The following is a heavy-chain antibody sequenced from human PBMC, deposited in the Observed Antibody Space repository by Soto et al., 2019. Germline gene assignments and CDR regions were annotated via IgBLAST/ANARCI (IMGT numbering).Heavy chain of an antibody. V-gene: IGHV1-8*01. D-gene: IGHD5-18*01. CDR1: GYTFTSYD. CDR2: MNPNSGNT. J-gene: IGHJ6*02. CDR3: ARFRRSLTRGYRYYYYYGMDV. Sequence: ASVKVSCKASGYTFTSYDINWVRQATGQGLEWMGWMNPNSGNTGYAQKFQGRVTMTRNTSISTAYMELSSLRSEDTAVYYCARFRRSLTRGYRYYYYYGMDVWGQGTTVTVSS.